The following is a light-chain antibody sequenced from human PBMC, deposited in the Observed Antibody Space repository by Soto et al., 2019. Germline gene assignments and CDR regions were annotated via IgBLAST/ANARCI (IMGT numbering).Light chain of an antibody. CDR1: QSVSSSY. J-gene: IGKJ4*01. V-gene: IGKV3D-20*02. CDR3: QQRSNWPLT. CDR2: GAS. Sequence: EIVLTQSPGTLSLSPGERATLSCRASQSVSSSYLAWYQQKPGQAPRLLIYGASSRATGIPDRFSGSGSGTDLTLTISSLEPEDFAVYYCQQRSNWPLTFGGGTKVDIK.